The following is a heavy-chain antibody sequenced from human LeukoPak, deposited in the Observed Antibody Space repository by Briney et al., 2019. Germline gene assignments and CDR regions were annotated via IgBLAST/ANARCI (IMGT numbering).Heavy chain of an antibody. CDR2: INAGNGNT. D-gene: IGHD2-2*01. CDR3: ARAIVVVPAAMNY. Sequence: ASVKVSCKASGYTFTSYAMHWVRQAPGQRLEWMGWINAGNGNTKYSQKFQGRVTITRDTSASTAYMELSSLRSEDTAVCYCARAIVVVPAAMNYWGQGTLVTVSS. V-gene: IGHV1-3*01. CDR1: GYTFTSYA. J-gene: IGHJ4*02.